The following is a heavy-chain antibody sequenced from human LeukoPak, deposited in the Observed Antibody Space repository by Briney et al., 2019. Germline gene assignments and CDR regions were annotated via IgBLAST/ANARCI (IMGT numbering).Heavy chain of an antibody. CDR1: GYTFTSYG. J-gene: IGHJ4*02. CDR3: ARDRCSSTSCYTFDGDY. V-gene: IGHV1-18*01. Sequence: ASVKVSCKASGYTFTSYGISWVRQAPGQGLEWMGWISAYNGDTNYAQKLQGRVTMTTDTSTSTAYMELRSLRSDDTAVYYCARDRCSSTSCYTFDGDYWGQGTLVTVSS. CDR2: ISAYNGDT. D-gene: IGHD2-2*02.